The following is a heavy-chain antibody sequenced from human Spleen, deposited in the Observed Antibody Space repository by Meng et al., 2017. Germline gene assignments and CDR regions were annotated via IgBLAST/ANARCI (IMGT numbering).Heavy chain of an antibody. D-gene: IGHD3-10*01. CDR2: ITTDGTTK. J-gene: IGHJ4*02. V-gene: IGHV3-74*01. Sequence: GGSLRLSCVASGFTFNSYWMHWVRQAPGKGLVWVSRITTDGTTKSYADSVKGRYSISRDDAKKTVNLQENSLRAEDTAVYYCVRDLYDSGSYFDYWGRGTPVTVSS. CDR1: GFTFNSYW. CDR3: VRDLYDSGSYFDY.